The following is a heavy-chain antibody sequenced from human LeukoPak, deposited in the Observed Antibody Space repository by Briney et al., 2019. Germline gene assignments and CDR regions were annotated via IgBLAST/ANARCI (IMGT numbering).Heavy chain of an antibody. J-gene: IGHJ4*02. Sequence: GGSLRLSCAASGFTFSSNEMNWVRQAPGKGLEWVSYISSSGSTIYYADSVKGRFTISRDNAKNSLYLQMNSLRAEDTAVYYCARPDDYGDYFDYWGQGTLVTVSS. D-gene: IGHD4-17*01. CDR3: ARPDDYGDYFDY. CDR1: GFTFSSNE. V-gene: IGHV3-48*03. CDR2: ISSSGSTI.